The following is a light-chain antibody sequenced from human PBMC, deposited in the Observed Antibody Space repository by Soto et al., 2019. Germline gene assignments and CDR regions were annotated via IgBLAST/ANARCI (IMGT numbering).Light chain of an antibody. J-gene: IGKJ5*01. Sequence: EIVMTQSPATLSVSPGERATLSFWASPSVTNFLAWYQQKPGQAPRLLIYGAFNRATGIPARFSGSGSGTDFTLTISSLEPEDSAVYYCQQRNVWPPVTFGQGTRLEIK. CDR2: GAF. CDR3: QQRNVWPPVT. V-gene: IGKV3-11*01. CDR1: PSVTNF.